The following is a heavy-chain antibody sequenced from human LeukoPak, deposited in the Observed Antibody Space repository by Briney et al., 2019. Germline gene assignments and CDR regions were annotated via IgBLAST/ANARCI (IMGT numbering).Heavy chain of an antibody. CDR1: GFTFSNYA. CDR2: INDRGVDT. J-gene: IGHJ2*01. Sequence: GGSLRLSCAASGFTFSNYAMSWVRQAPGKGLEWVSGINDRGVDTYYTDSVKGRFTISRDSSKNTLFLHMNTLRAEDTAIYYCAKDRTVGASYWYFDLWGRGTLVTVSS. D-gene: IGHD1-26*01. V-gene: IGHV3-23*01. CDR3: AKDRTVGASYWYFDL.